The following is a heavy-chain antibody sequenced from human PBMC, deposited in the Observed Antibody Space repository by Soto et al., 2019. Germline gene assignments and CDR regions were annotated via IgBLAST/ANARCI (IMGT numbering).Heavy chain of an antibody. CDR2: IIPIPGTA. D-gene: IGHD2-2*01. CDR3: ARSQGSSTSLEIYYYYYYGMDV. Sequence: QVQLVQSGAEVKKPGSSVKVSCKASGGTFGSYAISWVRQAPGQGLEWMGGIIPIPGTANYAQKFQGRVTIAADESTSTGYMELSSRRSEDTAVYDCARSQGSSTSLEIYYYYYYGMDVWGQGTTVTVSS. V-gene: IGHV1-69*01. CDR1: GGTFGSYA. J-gene: IGHJ6*02.